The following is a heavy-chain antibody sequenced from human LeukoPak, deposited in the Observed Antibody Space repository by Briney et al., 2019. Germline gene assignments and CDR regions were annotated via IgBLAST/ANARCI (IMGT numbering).Heavy chain of an antibody. Sequence: GASVKVSCKASGYTFASYGISWVRQAPGQGLERIGWISAYNGNTNYAQKFQDRVTLTTDTSATTVYMELTSLRSDDTAIYYCARDGTEDVRRSSQFYVKYNYNGMDVWGQGTMVTVSS. CDR3: ARDGTEDVRRSSQFYVKYNYNGMDV. V-gene: IGHV1-18*01. J-gene: IGHJ6*02. D-gene: IGHD1-1*01. CDR1: GYTFASYG. CDR2: ISAYNGNT.